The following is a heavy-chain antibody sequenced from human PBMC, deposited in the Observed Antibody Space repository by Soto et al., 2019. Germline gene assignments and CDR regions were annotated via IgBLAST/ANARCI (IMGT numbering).Heavy chain of an antibody. CDR1: GGSISSGGYY. Sequence: SETLSLTCTVSGGSISSGGYYWSWIRQHPRKGLEWIGYIYYSGSTYYNPSLKSRVTISVDTSKNQFSLKLSSVTAADTAVYYCARINNHYYHSNRAPYYYYGMDVWGQGTTVTVSS. CDR2: IYYSGST. V-gene: IGHV4-31*03. J-gene: IGHJ6*02. D-gene: IGHD3-22*01. CDR3: ARINNHYYHSNRAPYYYYGMDV.